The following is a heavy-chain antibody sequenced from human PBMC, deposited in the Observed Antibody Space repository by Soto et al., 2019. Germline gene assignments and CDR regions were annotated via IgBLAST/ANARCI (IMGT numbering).Heavy chain of an antibody. Sequence: QVQLQESGPGLVKPSGTLSLTCAVSSGSISSSNWWSWVRQPPGKGLEWIGEIYHSGSTNYNPSLKSRVTISVDKSKNQFSRKLSSVTAADTAVYYCARERREGYYYYYYMDVWGKGTTVTVSS. CDR1: SGSISSSNW. V-gene: IGHV4-4*02. CDR2: IYHSGST. CDR3: ARERREGYYYYYYMDV. J-gene: IGHJ6*03.